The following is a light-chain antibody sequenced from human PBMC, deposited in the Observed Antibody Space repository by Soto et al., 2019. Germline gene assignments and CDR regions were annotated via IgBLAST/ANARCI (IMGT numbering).Light chain of an antibody. CDR1: EGITRF. Sequence: DIQMTQSPSSLSASVGDRVNLTCRASEGITRFLAWFQQKAGEGPKSLIYASSSLHRGVPSRFSGSGFGTDFTLTISSLQSEDSEVYYCQQYKSFPWTFGQGTKVDIK. CDR3: QQYKSFPWT. V-gene: IGKV1-16*01. CDR2: ASS. J-gene: IGKJ1*01.